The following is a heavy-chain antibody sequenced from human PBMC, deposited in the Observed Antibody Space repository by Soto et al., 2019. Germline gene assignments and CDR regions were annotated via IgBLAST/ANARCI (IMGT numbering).Heavy chain of an antibody. CDR1: GFTFSIYA. Sequence: PGGSLRLSCAASGFTFSIYAMHWVRHAPGKGLEWVAVISYDGSNKYYADSVKGRFTISRDNSKNTLYLQMNSLRAEDTAVYYCARVGRIAAAGSPSYYFDYWGQGTLVTVSS. D-gene: IGHD6-13*01. J-gene: IGHJ4*02. V-gene: IGHV3-30-3*01. CDR2: ISYDGSNK. CDR3: ARVGRIAAAGSPSYYFDY.